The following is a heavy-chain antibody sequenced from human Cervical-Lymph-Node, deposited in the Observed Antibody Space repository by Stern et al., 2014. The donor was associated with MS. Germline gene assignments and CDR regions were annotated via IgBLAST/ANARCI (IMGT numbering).Heavy chain of an antibody. CDR2: IYYSGST. J-gene: IGHJ4*02. V-gene: IGHV4-31*03. CDR3: ARSKYGDYHTLDS. CDR1: GGSISSDHYY. D-gene: IGHD4-17*01. Sequence: QDQLVESGPGLVQPSQTLSLTCTVSGGSISSDHYYWSWIRRHPGKGLEWIGYIYYSGSTYYNPSLKSRVTISLDTSKNQFSLKLTSVTAADTAVYYCARSKYGDYHTLDSWGQGTLVTVSS.